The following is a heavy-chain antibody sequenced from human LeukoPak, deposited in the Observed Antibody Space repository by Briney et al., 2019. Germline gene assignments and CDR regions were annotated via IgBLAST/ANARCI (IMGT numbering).Heavy chain of an antibody. J-gene: IGHJ4*02. CDR3: ARTRGYCDY. V-gene: IGHV4-59*01. CDR1: GGSISSYY. D-gene: IGHD5-12*01. CDR2: IYYSGST. Sequence: SETLSLTCTVSGGSISSYYWSWIRQPPGKGLEWIGYIYYSGSTNYNPSLKSRVTISVDTSKNQFSLKLSSVTAADTAVYHCARTRGYCDYWGQGTLVTVSS.